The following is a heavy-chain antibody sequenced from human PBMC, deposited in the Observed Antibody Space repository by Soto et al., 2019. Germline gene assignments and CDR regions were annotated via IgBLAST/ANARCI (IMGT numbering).Heavy chain of an antibody. CDR3: ARHGWNTMIAQLRHYAIDV. V-gene: IGHV4-39*01. D-gene: IGHD3-22*01. J-gene: IGHJ6*02. Sequence: PSETLSLTCTVSGGSISSTFYYWVWIRQPPGKGLEWIGSIYYSGSTSYNPSHNPALKSLLTMSVDTSNNQFSLKLSSVTAAVPAVYYCARHGWNTMIAQLRHYAIDVWGQGATVTVSS. CDR1: GGSISSTFYY. CDR2: IYYSGST.